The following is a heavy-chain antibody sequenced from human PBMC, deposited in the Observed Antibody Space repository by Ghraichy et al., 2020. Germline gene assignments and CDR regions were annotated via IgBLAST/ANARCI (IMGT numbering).Heavy chain of an antibody. J-gene: IGHJ4*02. CDR2: IYYSGST. D-gene: IGHD1-26*01. CDR1: GDSISSSSYY. V-gene: IGHV4-39*01. CDR3: ARTLSGSSPYYFDY. Sequence: SETLSLTCTVSGDSISSSSYYWGWIRQPPGKGLEWIGSIYYSGSTYYNPSLKSRVTISVDTSKNQFSLKLSSVTAADTAVYYCARTLSGSSPYYFDYWGQGTLVTVSS.